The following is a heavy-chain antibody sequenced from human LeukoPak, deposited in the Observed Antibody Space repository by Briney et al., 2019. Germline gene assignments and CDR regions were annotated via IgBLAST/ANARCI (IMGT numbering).Heavy chain of an antibody. CDR3: ARIEYSSSY. V-gene: IGHV4-59*08. Sequence: SETLSLTCTVSGGSISSYYWSWVRQPPGKGLEWIGYIYYSGSTNYNPSLKSRVTISVDTSKNQFSLKLSSVTAADTAVYYCARIEYSSSYRGQGTLVTASS. D-gene: IGHD6-6*01. J-gene: IGHJ4*02. CDR1: GGSISSYY. CDR2: IYYSGST.